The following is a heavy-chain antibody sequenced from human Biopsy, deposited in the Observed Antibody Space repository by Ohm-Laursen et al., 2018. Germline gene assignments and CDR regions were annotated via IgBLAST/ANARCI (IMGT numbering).Heavy chain of an antibody. J-gene: IGHJ5*02. CDR1: GGLNSNYY. Sequence: TLSLTCSVSGGLNSNYYWSWVRQSAGKGLEWIGRLYTSGDTNYNPSLKSRVTMSVDTSKNKFPLRVSSVTAADTAVYYCARDRDRRGWFDPWGQGTRVTVSS. CDR2: LYTSGDT. D-gene: IGHD1-14*01. CDR3: ARDRDRRGWFDP. V-gene: IGHV4-4*07.